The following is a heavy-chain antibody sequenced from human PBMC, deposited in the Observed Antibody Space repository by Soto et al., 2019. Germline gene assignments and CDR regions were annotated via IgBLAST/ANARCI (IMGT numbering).Heavy chain of an antibody. CDR3: AREMDALNDFDY. CDR2: ISRRSSTI. V-gene: IGHV3-48*01. J-gene: IGHJ4*02. D-gene: IGHD2-2*03. Sequence: EVQLVESGGGLVQPGGSLRLSCAASGFTFSSYSINWVLQAPGKGLELVSYISRRSSTIYYADSVKGRFPRSRDNAKNSLYLQMNSLRAEDTAVYYYAREMDALNDFDYWGQGTLVTVSS. CDR1: GFTFSSYS.